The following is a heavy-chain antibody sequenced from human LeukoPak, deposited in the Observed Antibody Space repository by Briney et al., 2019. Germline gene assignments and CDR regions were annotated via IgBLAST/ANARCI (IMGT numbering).Heavy chain of an antibody. CDR1: GYTFTSYD. CDR3: ARGRIDGYSYGYDLDY. D-gene: IGHD5-18*01. CDR2: MNPNSGNT. V-gene: IGHV1-8*01. J-gene: IGHJ4*02. Sequence: ASVKVSCKASGYTFTSYDINWVRQATGQGLEWMGWMNPNSGNTGYAQKIQGRVTMTWNTSISTAYMELSSLRSEDTAVYYCARGRIDGYSYGYDLDYWGQGTLVTVSS.